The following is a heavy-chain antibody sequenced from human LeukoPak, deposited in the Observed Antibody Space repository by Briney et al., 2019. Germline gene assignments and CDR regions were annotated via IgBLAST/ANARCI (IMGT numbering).Heavy chain of an antibody. CDR3: ARVERRYYDFWSGYPSFDY. V-gene: IGHV4-4*07. Sequence: SETLSLTCTVSGGSISSYYWSWIRQPAGKGLEWIGRIYTSGSTNYNPSLKSRVTMSVDTSKNQFSLKLSSVTAADTAVYYCARVERRYYDFWSGYPSFDYWGQGTLVTVSS. CDR1: GGSISSYY. D-gene: IGHD3-3*01. J-gene: IGHJ4*02. CDR2: IYTSGST.